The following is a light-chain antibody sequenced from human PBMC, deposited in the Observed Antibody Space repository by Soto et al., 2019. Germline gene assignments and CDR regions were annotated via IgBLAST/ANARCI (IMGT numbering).Light chain of an antibody. CDR2: DAS. J-gene: IGKJ4*01. CDR1: QSASTF. CDR3: LQYNTYPLT. Sequence: DIQMTQSPSTLSASVGDRVTITCRASQSASTFLAWYQQKPGQAPKLLIYDASTLQSGVPSRFSASGSGTEFALTISSLQPSDFATYYCLQYNTYPLTFGGGTKVDIK. V-gene: IGKV1-5*01.